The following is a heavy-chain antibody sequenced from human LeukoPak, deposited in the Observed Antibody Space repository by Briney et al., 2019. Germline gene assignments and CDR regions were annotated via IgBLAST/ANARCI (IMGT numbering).Heavy chain of an antibody. CDR1: GYTLTELS. CDR3: AGVFPLSNWFDP. CDR2: FDPEDGET. V-gene: IGHV1-24*01. Sequence: ASVKVSCKVSGYTLTELSMHWVRQAPGKGLEWMGGFDPEDGETIYAQKFQGRVTMTEDTSTDTAYMELSSLRSEDTAVYYCAGVFPLSNWFDPWGQGTLVTVS. J-gene: IGHJ5*02. D-gene: IGHD2-21*01.